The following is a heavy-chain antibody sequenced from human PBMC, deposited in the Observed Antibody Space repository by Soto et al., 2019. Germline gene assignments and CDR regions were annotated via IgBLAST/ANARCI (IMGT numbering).Heavy chain of an antibody. CDR2: ISHDGINK. CDR1: GFTFSSYA. J-gene: IGHJ4*02. V-gene: IGHV3-30-3*01. Sequence: GGALRLSCAASGFTFSSYAMNWVRQAPGKGLEWVALISHDGINKYYADSVRGRFTISRDSSTNTLYLQMNSLRAADTAVYYCGRCTSTSCHLGSDYWGQGTLVTVSS. CDR3: GRCTSTSCHLGSDY. D-gene: IGHD2-2*01.